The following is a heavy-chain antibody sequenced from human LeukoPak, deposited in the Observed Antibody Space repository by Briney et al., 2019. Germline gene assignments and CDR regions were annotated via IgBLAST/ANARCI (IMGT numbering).Heavy chain of an antibody. Sequence: GGSLRLSCAASGFTFSSYAMHWVRQAPGKGLEWVAVISYDGSNKYHADSVKGRFTISRDNSKNTLYLQMNSLRAEDTAVYYCLNWKLEDGMDVWGQGTTVTVSS. CDR1: GFTFSSYA. J-gene: IGHJ6*02. CDR2: ISYDGSNK. CDR3: LNWKLEDGMDV. V-gene: IGHV3-30-3*01. D-gene: IGHD1-20*01.